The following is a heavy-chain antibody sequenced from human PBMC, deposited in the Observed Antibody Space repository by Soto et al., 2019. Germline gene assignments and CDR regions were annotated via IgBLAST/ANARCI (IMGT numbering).Heavy chain of an antibody. Sequence: EVQLVESGGGLVQPGGSLRLSCAVSGFTFSNYYMQWVRQGPGKGLVYVARIDFDGRSTVHADSVKGRFTISRDNAKNKLYLQMNSLGAEDTGVYYCARGGSTSWLRALDLWGQGTLVTVSS. V-gene: IGHV3-74*01. D-gene: IGHD6-13*01. CDR3: ARGGSTSWLRALDL. CDR2: IDFDGRST. CDR1: GFTFSNYY. J-gene: IGHJ5*02.